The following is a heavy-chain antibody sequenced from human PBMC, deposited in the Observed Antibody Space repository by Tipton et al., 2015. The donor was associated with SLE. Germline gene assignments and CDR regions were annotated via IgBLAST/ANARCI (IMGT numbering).Heavy chain of an antibody. CDR2: INHSGST. D-gene: IGHD2-15*01. CDR3: ARVLGSAWDDGFDI. Sequence: TLSLTCAVYAGSFIGYYWSWIRQPPGKGLEWIGEINHSGSTNYNPSLKSRVTISVDTSNDQFSLKLTSVTAADTAVYYCARVLGSAWDDGFDIWGQGTMVTVSS. CDR1: AGSFIGYY. J-gene: IGHJ3*02. V-gene: IGHV4-34*01.